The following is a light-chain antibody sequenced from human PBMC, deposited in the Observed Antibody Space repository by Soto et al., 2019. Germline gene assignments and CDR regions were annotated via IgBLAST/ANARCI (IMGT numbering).Light chain of an antibody. CDR1: QSVSSY. V-gene: IGKV3-11*01. Sequence: EVVLTQSPATLSLSPGERATLSCRASQSVSSYLAWYQQKPGQAPRLLIYDASNRATGIPARFSGSGSGTDFTLTISSLEPEECAVSYCQQRSNWQMWTFGTGNMVAIK. CDR2: DAS. CDR3: QQRSNWQMWT. J-gene: IGKJ1*01.